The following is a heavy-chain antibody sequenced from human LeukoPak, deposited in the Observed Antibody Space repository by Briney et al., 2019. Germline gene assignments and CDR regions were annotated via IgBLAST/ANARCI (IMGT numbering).Heavy chain of an antibody. CDR2: IGGSGGST. V-gene: IGHV3-23*01. CDR3: AKAYSNSWYYYFDY. J-gene: IGHJ4*02. Sequence: RGSLRLSCAASGFTFSTYGMTWVRQAPGKGLEWVSAIGGSGGSTYYADSVKGRFTISRDNSKNTLYLQMNSLRAEDTAIYYCAKAYSNSWYYYFDYWGQGTLVTVSS. D-gene: IGHD6-13*01. CDR1: GFTFSTYG.